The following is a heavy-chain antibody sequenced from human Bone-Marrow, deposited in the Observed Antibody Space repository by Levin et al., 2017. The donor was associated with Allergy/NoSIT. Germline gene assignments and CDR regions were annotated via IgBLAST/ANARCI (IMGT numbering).Heavy chain of an antibody. J-gene: IGHJ6*02. CDR1: GYTFTTYG. V-gene: IGHV1-18*01. CDR2: VSAYSGNT. CDR3: ARGHFPYYYYGMDV. Sequence: GESLKISCKASGYTFTTYGLTWVRQAPGQGLEWMGWVSAYSGNTNYALNLQDRVTMTTDTATNTAYMELTSLRSDDTAIYYCARGHFPYYYYGMDVWGQGTTVVISS.